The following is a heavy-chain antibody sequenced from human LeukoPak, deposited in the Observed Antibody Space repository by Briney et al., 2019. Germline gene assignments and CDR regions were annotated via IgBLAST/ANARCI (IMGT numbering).Heavy chain of an antibody. CDR3: ARGGQNWKSLPFDY. D-gene: IGHD1-1*01. CDR2: ISSSSSYI. Sequence: PGGSLRLSCAASGFTFSSYSMNWVRQAPGKGLEWVSSISSSSSYIYYADSVKGRFTISRDNAKNSLYLQMNSLRAEDTAVYYCARGGQNWKSLPFDYWGQGTLVTVSS. J-gene: IGHJ4*02. V-gene: IGHV3-21*01. CDR1: GFTFSSYS.